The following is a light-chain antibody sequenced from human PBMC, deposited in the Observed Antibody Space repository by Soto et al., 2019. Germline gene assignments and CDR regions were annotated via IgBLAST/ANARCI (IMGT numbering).Light chain of an antibody. CDR2: EVS. V-gene: IGLV2-8*01. CDR1: SSDVGCYNY. J-gene: IGLJ2*01. Sequence: QSVLTQPPSASGSPGQSVTISCTGTSSDVGCYNYVSWYQQHPGKAPKLMIYEVSKRPSGVPDRFSGSKSGNTASLTVSGVQAEDEADYYCSSYAGSNNLVFGGGTKLTVL. CDR3: SSYAGSNNLV.